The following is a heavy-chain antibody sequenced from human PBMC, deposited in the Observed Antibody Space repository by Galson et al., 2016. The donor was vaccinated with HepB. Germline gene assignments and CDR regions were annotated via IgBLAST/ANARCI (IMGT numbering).Heavy chain of an antibody. CDR2: IYHSGST. Sequence: SETLSLTCAVSGYSITSGYYWGWIRQPPGKGLEWIGSIYHSGSTYYNPSLKSRVTISVDTSNNHFSLRLTSVTAADTALYYCARQYRGGPSDSWGQGTLVIVSS. V-gene: IGHV4-38-2*01. CDR3: ARQYRGGPSDS. J-gene: IGHJ4*02. D-gene: IGHD5-12*01. CDR1: GYSITSGYY.